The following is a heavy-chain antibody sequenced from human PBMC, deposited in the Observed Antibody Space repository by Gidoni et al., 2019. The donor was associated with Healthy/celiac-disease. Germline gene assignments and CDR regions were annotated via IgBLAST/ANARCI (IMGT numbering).Heavy chain of an antibody. J-gene: IGHJ6*02. Sequence: QVQLVESGGGVVQPGWSLRLSCAASGFTFSSYAMHWVRQAPGKGLEWVAVISYDGSNKYYADSVKGRFTISRDNSKNTLYLQMNSLRAEDTAVYYCARDEGYCSSTSCSNYYYYYGMDVWGQGTTVTVSS. CDR2: ISYDGSNK. CDR1: GFTFSSYA. CDR3: ARDEGYCSSTSCSNYYYYYGMDV. V-gene: IGHV3-30-3*01. D-gene: IGHD2-2*01.